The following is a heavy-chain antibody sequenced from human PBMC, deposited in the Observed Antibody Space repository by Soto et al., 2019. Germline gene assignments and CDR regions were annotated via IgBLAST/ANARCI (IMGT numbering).Heavy chain of an antibody. Sequence: EASLRLSCAASGFTFSSYDMHWVRQATGKGLEWVSAIGTAGDTYYPGSVKGRFTISRENAKNSLYLQMNSLRAGDTAVYYRARGAYDFWSGYFWFDPWGQGTLVTVSS. D-gene: IGHD3-3*01. CDR3: ARGAYDFWSGYFWFDP. V-gene: IGHV3-13*01. CDR1: GFTFSSYD. J-gene: IGHJ5*02. CDR2: IGTAGDT.